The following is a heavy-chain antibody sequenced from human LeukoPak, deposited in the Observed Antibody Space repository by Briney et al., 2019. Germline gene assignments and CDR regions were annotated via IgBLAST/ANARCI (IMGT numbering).Heavy chain of an antibody. J-gene: IGHJ4*02. CDR3: ANEEWYRFDY. Sequence: GGSMRLSCAASGFAFNSYWMSWVRQTPGKGLEWVATMDGGGSATYYVDSVKGRFTITRDNAKNSLFLQMNSLRAEDTALYYCANEEWYRFDYWGQGTLVTVPS. CDR2: MDGGGSAT. V-gene: IGHV3-7*03. CDR1: GFAFNSYW. D-gene: IGHD2-8*01.